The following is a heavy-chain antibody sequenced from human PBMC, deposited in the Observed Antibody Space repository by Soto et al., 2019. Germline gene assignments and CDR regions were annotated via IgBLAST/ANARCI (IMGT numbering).Heavy chain of an antibody. Sequence: HPGGSLRLSCAASGFTFSSYGMHWVRQAPGKGLEWVARIRYDGSNKDYADSVKGRFTISRDNPRNTLYLQMNSLSPEDTAVYYCARAMTSVGAAAKGDFWGQGTLVTVSS. D-gene: IGHD1-26*01. CDR2: IRYDGSNK. CDR1: GFTFSSYG. V-gene: IGHV3-33*01. J-gene: IGHJ4*02. CDR3: ARAMTSVGAAAKGDF.